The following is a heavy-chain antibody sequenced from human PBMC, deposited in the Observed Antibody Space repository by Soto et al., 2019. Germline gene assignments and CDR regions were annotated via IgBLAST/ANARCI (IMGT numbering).Heavy chain of an antibody. Sequence: PGGSLRLSCAASGFTFNNYNMNWVRQAPGEGLEWVSSISSSSRYISYADSVKGRFTISRDNAKNSLLLQMNSLRAEDTAVYYCAREPFTVIDYYHYYGLDVWGQGTTVTVSS. CDR1: GFTFNNYN. CDR2: ISSSSRYI. V-gene: IGHV3-21*01. D-gene: IGHD2-21*01. J-gene: IGHJ6*02. CDR3: AREPFTVIDYYHYYGLDV.